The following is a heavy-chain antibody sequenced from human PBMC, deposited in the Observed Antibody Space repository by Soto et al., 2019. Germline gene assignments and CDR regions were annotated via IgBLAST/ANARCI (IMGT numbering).Heavy chain of an antibody. Sequence: QLRLQESGSGVVKTSESLSLTCTVFGASISYGGYSWSWIRQSPGRGLEWIGHITHLENTYFNPSLKSRASMSIDRTKNHFSLKVTSMTAADKGRYFCVRGGGNDPFEYWGQGILVTVSS. CDR3: VRGGGNDPFEY. V-gene: IGHV4-30-2*06. CDR1: GASISYGGYS. D-gene: IGHD5-12*01. CDR2: ITHLENT. J-gene: IGHJ4*02.